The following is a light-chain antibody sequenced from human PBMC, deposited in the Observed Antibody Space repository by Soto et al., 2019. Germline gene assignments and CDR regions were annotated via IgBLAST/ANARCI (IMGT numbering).Light chain of an antibody. J-gene: IGLJ3*02. Sequence: QSALTQPPSASGSPGQSVTISCTGTFNDVGGYNYVSWYQQHPGKAPKVIIYEVYKRPSGVPDRFSGSKSGKTASLNVSGPQADDESDYYCSSYVGNNNLVFGGWTKLTVL. CDR2: EVY. CDR3: SSYVGNNNLV. V-gene: IGLV2-8*01. CDR1: FNDVGGYNY.